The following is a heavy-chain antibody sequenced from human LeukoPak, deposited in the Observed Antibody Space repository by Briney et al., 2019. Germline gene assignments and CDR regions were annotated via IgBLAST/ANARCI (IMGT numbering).Heavy chain of an antibody. CDR2: IKQDGSEK. D-gene: IGHD1/OR15-1a*01. V-gene: IGHV3-7*01. CDR1: GFTFSSYW. J-gene: IGHJ6*03. CDR3: ERCPVEGGGTNIYYPYIDV. Sequence: QAGGSLSLLCAASGFTFSSYWRRWARQAPGKGREWVANIKQDGSEKYYVDSVKGRFTISRDNATNSLYLQMNSLRAEDTAGYYCERCPVEGGGTNIYYPYIDVWGKGTTVTVSS.